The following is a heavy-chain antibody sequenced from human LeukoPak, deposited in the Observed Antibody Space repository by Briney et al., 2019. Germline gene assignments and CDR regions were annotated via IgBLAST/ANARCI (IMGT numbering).Heavy chain of an antibody. D-gene: IGHD2-15*01. V-gene: IGHV1-3*01. Sequence: ASVKVSCKASGYTFSSYAIHWVRQAPGQGLEWMGRINVGSGNTKYSRNFQGRVTITRDTSASTSFMELSSLKSEDTAVYYCARDTGRTGGYCSGGSCPHYYYGMDVWGQGTTVTVSS. CDR1: GYTFSSYA. CDR3: ARDTGRTGGYCSGGSCPHYYYGMDV. CDR2: INVGSGNT. J-gene: IGHJ6*02.